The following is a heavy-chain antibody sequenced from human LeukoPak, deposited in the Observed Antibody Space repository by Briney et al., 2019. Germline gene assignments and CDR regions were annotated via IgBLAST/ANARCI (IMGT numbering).Heavy chain of an antibody. J-gene: IGHJ4*02. D-gene: IGHD1-14*01. V-gene: IGHV1-2*02. CDR1: GYTFTGYY. CDR2: INPNSGGT. Sequence: GASVKVSCEASGYTFTGYYMHWVRQAPGQGLEWMGWINPNSGGTNYAQKFQGRVTMTRDTSISTAYMELSRLRSDDTAVYYCARDPQSPPQYGIDYWGQGTLVTVSS. CDR3: ARDPQSPPQYGIDY.